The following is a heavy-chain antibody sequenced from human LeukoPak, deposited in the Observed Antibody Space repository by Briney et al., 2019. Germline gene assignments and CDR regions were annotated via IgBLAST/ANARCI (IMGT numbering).Heavy chain of an antibody. Sequence: GSLRLSCAASGFTFSSYAMSWVRQAPGKGLEWVSAISNSGADTLYADSVKGRFTISRDNSKNTLYLQMNSLRAEDTAVYYCATPGSGGDPPWGQGTLVTVSS. V-gene: IGHV3-23*01. CDR3: ATPGSGGDPP. J-gene: IGHJ5*02. D-gene: IGHD2-21*02. CDR2: ISNSGADT. CDR1: GFTFSSYA.